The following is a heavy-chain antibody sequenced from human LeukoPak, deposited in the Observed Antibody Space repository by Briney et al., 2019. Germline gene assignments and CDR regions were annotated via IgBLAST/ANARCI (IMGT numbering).Heavy chain of an antibody. Sequence: GGSLRLSCAASGFTFSDYYMSWIRQAPGKGLEWVSYISSSGSTIYYADSVKGRFTISRDNAKNSLYLQMNSLRAEDTAVYYCARDRPGYSTYYYYGMDVWGQGTTVTVS. J-gene: IGHJ6*02. D-gene: IGHD5-18*01. CDR3: ARDRPGYSTYYYYGMDV. CDR1: GFTFSDYY. CDR2: ISSSGSTI. V-gene: IGHV3-11*01.